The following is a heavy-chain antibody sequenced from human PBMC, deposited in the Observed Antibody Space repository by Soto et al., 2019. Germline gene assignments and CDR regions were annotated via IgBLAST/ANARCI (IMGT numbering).Heavy chain of an antibody. CDR1: GFTFTSYA. V-gene: IGHV3-23*01. CDR2: ISGSGGNK. CDR3: ARVLGAYGAFDI. J-gene: IGHJ3*02. D-gene: IGHD5-12*01. Sequence: EVQLLESGGGLVQPGGSLRLSCVASGFTFTSYAMRWVRQAPGKGPEWVSSISGSGGNKHYVDSVKGRFTISRDNSKNTLYLQMNSLRAEDSALYYCARVLGAYGAFDIWGQGTMVTVSS.